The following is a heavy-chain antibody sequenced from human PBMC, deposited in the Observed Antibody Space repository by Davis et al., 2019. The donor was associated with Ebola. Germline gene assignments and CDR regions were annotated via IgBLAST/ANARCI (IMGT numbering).Heavy chain of an antibody. Sequence: AASVKVSCKASGYTFTSYDINWVRQATGQGLEWMGWMNPNSGNTGYAQKFQGRVTMTRNTSISTAYMDLSSLRSDDTAVYYCARTKSHRWGSTSSWFDPWGQGTLVTVSS. CDR1: GYTFTSYD. CDR3: ARTKSHRWGSTSSWFDP. CDR2: MNPNSGNT. J-gene: IGHJ5*02. D-gene: IGHD6-6*01. V-gene: IGHV1-8*01.